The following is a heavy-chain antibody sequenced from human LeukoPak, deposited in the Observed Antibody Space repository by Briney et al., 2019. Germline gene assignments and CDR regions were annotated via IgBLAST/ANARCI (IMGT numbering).Heavy chain of an antibody. V-gene: IGHV3-7*01. D-gene: IGHD5-18*01. CDR1: GFTFSSYW. Sequence: GGSLRLSCAASGFTFSSYWKRWVRQAPGKGLEWVANIKQDGSEKYYVDSVKGRFTISRDNAKNSLYLQMNSLRAEDTAVYYCARDPGYSYGPPFDYWGQGTLVTVSS. CDR2: IKQDGSEK. CDR3: ARDPGYSYGPPFDY. J-gene: IGHJ4*02.